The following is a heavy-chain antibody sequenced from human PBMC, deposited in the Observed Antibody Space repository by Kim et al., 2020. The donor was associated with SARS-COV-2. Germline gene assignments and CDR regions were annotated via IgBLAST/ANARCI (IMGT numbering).Heavy chain of an antibody. D-gene: IGHD6-13*01. V-gene: IGHV4-38-2*02. CDR3: AREIAAAGTSVFDY. Sequence: SETLSLTCTVSGYSISSGYYWGWIRQPPGKGLEWIGSIYHSGSTYYNPSLKSRVTISVDTSKNQFSLKLSSVTAADTAVYYCAREIAAAGTSVFDYWGQGTLVTVSS. J-gene: IGHJ4*02. CDR1: GYSISSGYY. CDR2: IYHSGST.